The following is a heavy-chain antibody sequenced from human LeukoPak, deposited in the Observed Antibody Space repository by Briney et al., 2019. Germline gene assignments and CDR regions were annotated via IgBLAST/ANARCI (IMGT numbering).Heavy chain of an antibody. J-gene: IGHJ4*02. CDR1: GGSMTHYY. Sequence: PSETLSLTCTVSGGSMTHYYWSWIRQSPGKRLEWIANIYYSGSTTYNPSLKSRVAMSIDTSNNQFSLRLSSVTAADTAVYYCARGALNRFEYWGQGTLVTVSS. V-gene: IGHV4-59*01. CDR2: IYYSGST. CDR3: ARGALNRFEY.